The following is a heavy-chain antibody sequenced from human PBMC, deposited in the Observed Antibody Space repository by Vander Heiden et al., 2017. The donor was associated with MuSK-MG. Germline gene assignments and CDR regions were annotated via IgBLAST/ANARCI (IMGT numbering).Heavy chain of an antibody. CDR1: GGSFSGYY. Sequence: QVQLQQWGAGLLKPSETLSLTCAVYGGSFSGYYWSWIRQPPGKKLEWIGEINHSGSTNYNPSLKSRDTISVDTSKNQFSLKLSSVTAADTAVYYCARGRANDYGGNRYFDYWGQGTLVTVSS. D-gene: IGHD4-17*01. CDR3: ARGRANDYGGNRYFDY. CDR2: INHSGST. J-gene: IGHJ4*02. V-gene: IGHV4-34*01.